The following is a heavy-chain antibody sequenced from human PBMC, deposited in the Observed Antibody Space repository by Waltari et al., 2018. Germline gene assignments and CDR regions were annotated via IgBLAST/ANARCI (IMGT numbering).Heavy chain of an antibody. Sequence: QVQLQQWGAGLLKPSETLSLTCAVYGGSFSGYYWSWIRQPPGKGLEWMGEINHSVSTNYNPSLKVRFTISVDTSKNQFSLKLSAVTAADTAVYYCARGGLRFLEWLLKHDAFDIWGQGTMVTVSS. CDR1: GGSFSGYY. J-gene: IGHJ3*02. CDR3: ARGGLRFLEWLLKHDAFDI. D-gene: IGHD3-3*01. V-gene: IGHV4-34*01. CDR2: INHSVST.